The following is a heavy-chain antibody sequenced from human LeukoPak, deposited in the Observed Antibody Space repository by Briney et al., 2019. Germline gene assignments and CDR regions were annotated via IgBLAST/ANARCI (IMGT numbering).Heavy chain of an antibody. J-gene: IGHJ3*02. D-gene: IGHD3-22*01. CDR1: GGTFSSYA. Sequence: GASVKVSCKASGGTFSSYAISWVRQAPGQGLEWMGGIIPIFGTANYAQKFQGRVTITADESTSTAYMELSSLRSEDTAVYYCAAYDRVTYDAFDIWGQGTMVTVSS. CDR2: IIPIFGTA. V-gene: IGHV1-69*13. CDR3: AAYDRVTYDAFDI.